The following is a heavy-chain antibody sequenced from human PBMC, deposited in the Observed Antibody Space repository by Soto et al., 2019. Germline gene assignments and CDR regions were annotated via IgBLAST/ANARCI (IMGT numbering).Heavy chain of an antibody. CDR2: ISAYNGNT. Sequence: ASVKVSCKASGYTFSSYGISWVRQAPGQRLEWMGWISAYNGNTNYAQKLQGRVTMTTDTSTSTAYMELRSLRSDDTAVYYCARDLSPDPADIYSYGPGYYYYYMDVWGKGTTVTVSS. D-gene: IGHD5-18*01. V-gene: IGHV1-18*01. CDR3: ARDLSPDPADIYSYGPGYYYYYMDV. CDR1: GYTFSSYG. J-gene: IGHJ6*03.